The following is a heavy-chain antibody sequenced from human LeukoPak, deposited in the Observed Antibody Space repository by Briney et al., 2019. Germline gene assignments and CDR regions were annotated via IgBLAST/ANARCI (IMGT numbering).Heavy chain of an antibody. Sequence: GGSLRLSCAASGFTFSSYWMTWIRQAPGKGLEWVANIKRDGSGKYYVDSVKGRFTISRDNAKNSLYLQMNSLRAEDTAVYYCARDTGGGYSCYDCWGQGTLVTVSS. CDR1: GFTFSSYW. CDR3: ARDTGGGYSCYDC. V-gene: IGHV3-7*01. J-gene: IGHJ4*02. D-gene: IGHD2-2*01. CDR2: IKRDGSGK.